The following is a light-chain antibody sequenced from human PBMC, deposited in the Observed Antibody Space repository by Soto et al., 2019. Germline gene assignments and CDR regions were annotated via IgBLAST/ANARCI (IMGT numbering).Light chain of an antibody. Sequence: DLQMTQSPLSVSASVGDRVILTCRAIQDIGYWLAWYQQIPGKAPKLLIYAALSLQSGVSSRFSGSGSGTNFTLTINSLQPEDVAFYYCQQANSFPLSFGQGTRLEIK. CDR1: QDIGYW. J-gene: IGKJ5*01. CDR2: AAL. V-gene: IGKV1-12*01. CDR3: QQANSFPLS.